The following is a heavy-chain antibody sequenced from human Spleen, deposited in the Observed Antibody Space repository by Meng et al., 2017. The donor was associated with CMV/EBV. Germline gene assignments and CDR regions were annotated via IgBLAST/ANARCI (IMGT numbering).Heavy chain of an antibody. J-gene: IGHJ4*02. Sequence: YGFTFSSYGMNWVRQAPGKGLEWVSSISSSSGYVYYADSLKGRFNISRDNAKKSLYLQMNNLRAEDTAVYYCARDRGLRETEDFDYWGQGTLVTVSS. CDR1: GFTFSSYG. V-gene: IGHV3-21*01. D-gene: IGHD4-17*01. CDR2: ISSSSGYV. CDR3: ARDRGLRETEDFDY.